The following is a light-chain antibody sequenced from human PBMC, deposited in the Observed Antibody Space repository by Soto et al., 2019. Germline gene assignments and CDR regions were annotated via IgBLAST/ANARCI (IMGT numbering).Light chain of an antibody. V-gene: IGKV3-20*01. CDR1: QSVSSSY. Sequence: EIVLTQSPGTLSLSPGERATLSCRASQSVSSSYLAWYQQKPGQAPRLLIYGASSRATGIPDRFSGSGSGTHFTLTISRLEPEDFAVYYCQQYGRSPGLFTFGPGTKVDIK. J-gene: IGKJ3*01. CDR2: GAS. CDR3: QQYGRSPGLFT.